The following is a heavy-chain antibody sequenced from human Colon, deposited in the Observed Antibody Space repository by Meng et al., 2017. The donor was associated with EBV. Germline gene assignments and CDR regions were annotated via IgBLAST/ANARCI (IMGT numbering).Heavy chain of an antibody. D-gene: IGHD2-21*02. J-gene: IGHJ4*02. CDR2: IYHSGST. CDR3: ARVGAYCGGDCYHPR. V-gene: IGHV4-4*02. CDR1: GGSLSSRNW. Sequence: QVQLQGSGPGPGKPSGTLSLTCAVSGGSLSSRNWWSWVRQPPGKGLEWIGEIYHSGSTNYNPSLKSRVTISVDESKNQFSLRLSSVTAADTAVYYCARVGAYCGGDCYHPRWGQGTLVTVSS.